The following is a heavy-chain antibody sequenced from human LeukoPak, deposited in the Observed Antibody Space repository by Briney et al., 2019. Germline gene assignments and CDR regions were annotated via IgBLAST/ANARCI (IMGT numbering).Heavy chain of an antibody. D-gene: IGHD6-19*01. CDR2: ISWNSGSI. CDR1: GFTFDDYA. Sequence: GRSLRLSCAASGFTFDDYAMHWVRQAPGKGLEWVSGISWNSGSIGYADSVKGRLTISRDNAKNSLYLQMNSLRAEDTALYYCAKDRGSGWYSLRSYYGMDVWGQGTTVTVSS. J-gene: IGHJ6*02. CDR3: AKDRGSGWYSLRSYYGMDV. V-gene: IGHV3-9*01.